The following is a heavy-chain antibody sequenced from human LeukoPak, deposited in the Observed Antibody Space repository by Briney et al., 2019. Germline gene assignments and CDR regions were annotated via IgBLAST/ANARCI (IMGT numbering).Heavy chain of an antibody. CDR3: ASGYYDSSGYPFDY. CDR1: VGTFSSYA. Sequence: SVKVSCKASVGTFSSYAISWVRQAPGQGLEWMGGIIPIFGTANYAQNFQGRVTITTDESTSTAYMELSSLRSEDTAVYYCASGYYDSSGYPFDYWGQGTLSPSPQ. J-gene: IGHJ4*02. V-gene: IGHV1-69*05. D-gene: IGHD3-22*01. CDR2: IIPIFGTA.